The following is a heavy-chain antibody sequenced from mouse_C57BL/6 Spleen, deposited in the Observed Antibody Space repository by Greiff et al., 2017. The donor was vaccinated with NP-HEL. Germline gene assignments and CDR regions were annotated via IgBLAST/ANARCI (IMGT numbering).Heavy chain of an antibody. D-gene: IGHD1-1*01. CDR2: INPNNGGT. Sequence: VQLQQSGPELVKPGASVKISCKASGYTFTDYYMNWVKQSHGKSLEWIGDINPNNGGTSYNQKFKGKATLTVDKSSSTAYMELRSLTSEDSAVYYCARESGSNYLYFDVWGTGTTVTVSS. CDR3: ARESGSNYLYFDV. J-gene: IGHJ1*03. V-gene: IGHV1-26*01. CDR1: GYTFTDYY.